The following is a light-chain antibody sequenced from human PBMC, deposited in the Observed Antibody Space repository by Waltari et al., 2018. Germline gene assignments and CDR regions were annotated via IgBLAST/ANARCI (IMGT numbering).Light chain of an antibody. Sequence: DIQMTQSPSSLSASVGDTVTIPCRASHDIGNYLAWFQQRPGKVPDLLLYAASTLHSGVPSRFSGSGSVTEFTLTISSLQPEDVATYYCQKYNTALRTFGQGTKVEIK. J-gene: IGKJ1*01. CDR1: HDIGNY. CDR2: AAS. CDR3: QKYNTALRT. V-gene: IGKV1-27*01.